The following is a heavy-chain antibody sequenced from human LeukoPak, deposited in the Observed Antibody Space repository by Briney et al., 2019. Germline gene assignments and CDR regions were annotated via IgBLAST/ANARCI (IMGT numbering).Heavy chain of an antibody. Sequence: PSETLSLTCSVSGYSISSAYYWGWIRQPPGKGLEWVGTMYHSGSTNYNPSLKSRVTISVDTSKNQFSLKLSSVTAADTAVYYCARETDHFDVLTGGSWFDPWGQGTLVTVSS. J-gene: IGHJ5*02. CDR1: GYSISSAYY. D-gene: IGHD3-9*01. CDR2: MYHSGST. CDR3: ARETDHFDVLTGGSWFDP. V-gene: IGHV4-38-2*02.